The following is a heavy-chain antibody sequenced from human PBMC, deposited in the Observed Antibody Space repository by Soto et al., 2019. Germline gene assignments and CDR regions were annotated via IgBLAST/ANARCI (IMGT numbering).Heavy chain of an antibody. Sequence: QVQLQESGPGLVKPSETLSLTCTVSSGSISSYYWNWIRQPPGKGLEWIGSIYYSGNTNYSPSLKSRVTISVDTSKKQFSPKLTSVTAADTAMYYCARGYCSSTSCYEFDYWGQGTLVTVSS. CDR3: ARGYCSSTSCYEFDY. CDR1: SGSISSYY. V-gene: IGHV4-59*01. CDR2: IYYSGNT. D-gene: IGHD2-2*01. J-gene: IGHJ4*02.